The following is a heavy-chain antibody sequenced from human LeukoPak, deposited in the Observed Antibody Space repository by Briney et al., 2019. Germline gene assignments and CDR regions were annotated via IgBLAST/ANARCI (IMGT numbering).Heavy chain of an antibody. CDR1: GGSISGYY. Sequence: SETLSLTCTVSGGSISGYYWSWIRQPPGRGLEWIGYIYYSGDTHYNPCLKSRFTISVDTSKSQFSLKLSSAAAADTAVYYCAGDTYYYFDFWGQGALVTVSS. J-gene: IGHJ4*02. CDR3: AGDTYYYFDF. D-gene: IGHD1-26*01. CDR2: IYYSGDT. V-gene: IGHV4-59*01.